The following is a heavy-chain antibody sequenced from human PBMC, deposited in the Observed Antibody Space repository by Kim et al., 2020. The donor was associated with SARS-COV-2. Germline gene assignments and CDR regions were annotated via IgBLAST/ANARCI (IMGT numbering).Heavy chain of an antibody. Sequence: SVKVSCKASGGTFSSYAISWVRQAPGQGLEWMGRIIPILGIANYAQKFQGRVTITADKSTSTAYMELSSLRSEDTAVYYCARDVSFSGSYSKYYYYGMDVWGQGTTVTVSS. J-gene: IGHJ6*02. CDR3: ARDVSFSGSYSKYYYYGMDV. CDR2: IIPILGIA. V-gene: IGHV1-69*04. D-gene: IGHD1-26*01. CDR1: GGTFSSYA.